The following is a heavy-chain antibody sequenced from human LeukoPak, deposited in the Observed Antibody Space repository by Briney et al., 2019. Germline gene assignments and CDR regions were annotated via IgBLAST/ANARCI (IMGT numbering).Heavy chain of an antibody. J-gene: IGHJ6*03. Sequence: GGSLRLSCAASGFTFSSYWMHWVRQAPGKGLVWVSRINSDGSSTSYADSVKGRFTISRDNAKNTLYLQMNSLRAEDTAVYYCARIYGSGWYSGYYYYMDVWGKGTTVTVSS. CDR2: INSDGSST. CDR3: ARIYGSGWYSGYYYYMDV. CDR1: GFTFSSYW. D-gene: IGHD6-19*01. V-gene: IGHV3-74*01.